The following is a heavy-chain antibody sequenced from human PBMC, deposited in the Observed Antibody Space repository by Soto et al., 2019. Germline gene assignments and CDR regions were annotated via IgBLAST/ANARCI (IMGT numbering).Heavy chain of an antibody. J-gene: IGHJ4*02. V-gene: IGHV4-4*02. CDR3: ARRDFWSGYFDY. Sequence: CAVSGGSISSSNWWSWVRQPPGKGLEWIGEIYHSGSTNYNPSLKSRVTISVDKSKNQFSLKLSSVTAADTAVYYRARRDFWSGYFDYWGQGTLVTVSS. CDR2: IYHSGST. CDR1: GGSISSSNW. D-gene: IGHD3-3*01.